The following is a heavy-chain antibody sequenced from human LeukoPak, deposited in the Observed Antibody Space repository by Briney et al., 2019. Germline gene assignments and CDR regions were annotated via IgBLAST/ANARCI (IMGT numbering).Heavy chain of an antibody. CDR1: GFTFSNYA. V-gene: IGHV3-23*01. CDR3: AKHGEAYADSKTDY. Sequence: PGGSLRLSCAASGFTFSNYAMSWVRQAPGKGLEWVSAISDSGRSTYYADSVKGRFTISRDNSKNTLYLQMNSLRAEDTAVYYCAKHGEAYADSKTDYWGQGTLVTVSS. CDR2: ISDSGRST. J-gene: IGHJ4*02. D-gene: IGHD4-17*01.